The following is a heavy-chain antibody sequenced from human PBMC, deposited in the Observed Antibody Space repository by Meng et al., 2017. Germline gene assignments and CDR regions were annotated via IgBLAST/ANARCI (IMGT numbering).Heavy chain of an antibody. J-gene: IGHJ4*02. CDR2: INPKSGET. Sequence: ASVKVSCKASGYTFTACYMHWVRQAPGQGLEWMGRINPKSGETNYAQKLQGRVTMTTDTSTSTAYMELRSLRSDDTAVYYCARDSTLVRFPFDYWGQATLVTVSS. V-gene: IGHV1-2*06. CDR1: GYTFTACY. D-gene: IGHD3-3*01. CDR3: ARDSTLVRFPFDY.